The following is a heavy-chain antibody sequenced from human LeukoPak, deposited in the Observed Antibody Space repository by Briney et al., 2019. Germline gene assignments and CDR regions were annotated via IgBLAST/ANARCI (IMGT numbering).Heavy chain of an antibody. D-gene: IGHD6-6*01. CDR2: IYYTGST. J-gene: IGHJ4*02. CDR1: GGSISGSNSY. CDR3: AGHGPIPARTFDC. Sequence: PSETLSLTCTVSGGSISGSNSYWGWIRQPPGKGLEWIGTIYYTGSTYYNPSLKSRVTISVDTSKNQFSLKLNSVTAADTAMYYCAGHGPIPARTFDCWGQGTLVTVSS. V-gene: IGHV4-39*01.